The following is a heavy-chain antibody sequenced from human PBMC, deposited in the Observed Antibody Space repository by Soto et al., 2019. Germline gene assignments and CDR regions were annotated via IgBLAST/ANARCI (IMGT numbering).Heavy chain of an antibody. CDR2: IKTDGRST. V-gene: IGHV3-74*03. J-gene: IGHJ4*02. CDR3: ATGGGTSYDY. D-gene: IGHD1-26*01. Sequence: EGQLVESGGGLVQPGGSLRLSCAASGVSFINYYMHWIRQAPGKGLVWVSLIKTDGRSTTYADSVKGRFTISRDNAKNTVYLQMNTLRFEDTAVYYCATGGGTSYDYWGQGTLVTVSS. CDR1: GVSFINYY.